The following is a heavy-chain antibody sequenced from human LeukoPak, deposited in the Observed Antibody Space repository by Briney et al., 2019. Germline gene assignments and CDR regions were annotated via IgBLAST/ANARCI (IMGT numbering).Heavy chain of an antibody. CDR1: GFTFSSYA. CDR2: ISGSGGST. J-gene: IGHJ4*02. D-gene: IGHD3-10*01. CDR3: AKEATGGSGSYYKAYYFDY. Sequence: PGGSLRLSCAASGFTFSSYAMIWARQAPGKGLEGVSAISGSGGSTYYADSVKGRFTISRDNSKNTLYLQMNSLRAEDTAVYYCAKEATGGSGSYYKAYYFDYWGQGTLVTVSS. V-gene: IGHV3-23*01.